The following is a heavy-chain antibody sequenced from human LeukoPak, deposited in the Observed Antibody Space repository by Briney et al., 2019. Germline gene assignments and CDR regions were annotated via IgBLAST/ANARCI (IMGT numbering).Heavy chain of an antibody. CDR2: INPSGGST. D-gene: IGHD3-22*01. CDR1: GNTFTSYY. CDR3: ARLEGDSSGYYYSTYFDY. Sequence: ASVKVSCKASGNTFTSYYMHWVRQAPGQGLEWMGIINPSGGSTSYAQKFQGRVTMTRDTSTSTVYMELSSLRSEDTAVYYCARLEGDSSGYYYSTYFDYWGQGTLVTVSS. J-gene: IGHJ4*02. V-gene: IGHV1-46*01.